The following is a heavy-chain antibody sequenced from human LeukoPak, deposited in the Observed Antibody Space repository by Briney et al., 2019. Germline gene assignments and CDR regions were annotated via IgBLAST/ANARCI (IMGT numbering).Heavy chain of an antibody. V-gene: IGHV5-51*01. Sequence: RGGSLQISCQGSGYIFTSYWIGWVRQVPGKGLEWMGIIYPGDSDTRYSPSFQGQVTISADKSISTAYLQWSSLKASDTAMYYCARPVGFWGEGITMVRGVVDHFDYWGQGTLATVSS. J-gene: IGHJ4*02. CDR3: ARPVGFWGEGITMVRGVVDHFDY. D-gene: IGHD3-10*01. CDR1: GYIFTSYW. CDR2: IYPGDSDT.